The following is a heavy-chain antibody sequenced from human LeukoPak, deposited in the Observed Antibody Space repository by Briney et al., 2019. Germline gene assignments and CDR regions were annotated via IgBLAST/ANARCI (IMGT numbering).Heavy chain of an antibody. J-gene: IGHJ5*02. D-gene: IGHD6-13*01. CDR3: ARGSGLSSSWYVNQAECDP. CDR1: GYTFTSYD. Sequence: ASVKVSCKASGYTFTSYDINWVRQATGQGLEWMGWMNPNSGNTGYAQKFQGRVTMTRNTSISTAYMELSSLRSEDTAVYYCARGSGLSSSWYVNQAECDPWGQGTLVTVSS. CDR2: MNPNSGNT. V-gene: IGHV1-8*01.